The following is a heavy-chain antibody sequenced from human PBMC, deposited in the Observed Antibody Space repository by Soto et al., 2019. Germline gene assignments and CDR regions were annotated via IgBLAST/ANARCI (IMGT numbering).Heavy chain of an antibody. Sequence: GGSLRLSCADSGFPFTDYGMHWVRQAPGKGLEWVAVISYDGSNKNYADSVKGRFTISRDNSKNTLYLQMNSLRAEDTAVYYCAKDTYYHDSSGYYVFHYWGQGTLVTVS. CDR3: AKDTYYHDSSGYYVFHY. CDR2: ISYDGSNK. D-gene: IGHD3-22*01. V-gene: IGHV3-30*18. CDR1: GFPFTDYG. J-gene: IGHJ4*02.